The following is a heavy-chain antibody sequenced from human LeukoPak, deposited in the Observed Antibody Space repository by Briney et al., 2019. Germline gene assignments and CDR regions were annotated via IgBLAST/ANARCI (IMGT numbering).Heavy chain of an antibody. D-gene: IGHD1-14*01. Sequence: GGSLRLSCAASGFTFSYYWMHWVRQAPGKGLVWVSHINSDGSRTNYADSVKGRFTISRDNAKNTLYLQMNSLRAEDTAVYYCARQPDYWGQGTLVTVSS. J-gene: IGHJ4*02. V-gene: IGHV3-74*01. CDR2: INSDGSRT. CDR1: GFTFSYYW. CDR3: ARQPDY.